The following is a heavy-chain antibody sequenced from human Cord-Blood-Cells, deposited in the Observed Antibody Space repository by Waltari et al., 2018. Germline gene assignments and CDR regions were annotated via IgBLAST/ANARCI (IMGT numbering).Heavy chain of an antibody. J-gene: IGHJ3*02. CDR3: ARDGSLGGDAFDI. CDR1: GYSISSGYY. CDR2: IYHSGST. Sequence: QVQLQESGPGLVKPSETLSLTCAVSGYSISSGYYWGWIRQPPGKGLEWIGSIYHSGSTYYNPSLKSRVTISVDTSKNQFSLKLSSVTAADTAVYYCARDGSLGGDAFDIWGQGTMVTVSS. V-gene: IGHV4-38-2*02. D-gene: IGHD3-16*01.